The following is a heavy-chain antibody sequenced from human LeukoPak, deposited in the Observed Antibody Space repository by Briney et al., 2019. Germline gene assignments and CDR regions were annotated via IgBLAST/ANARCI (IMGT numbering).Heavy chain of an antibody. CDR2: IYYSGST. Sequence: PSETLSLTCTVSGGSISSYYWSWIRQPPGKGLEWIGYIYYSGSTNYNASLKSRVTISVEMSKKEFSLKLSFVTAADTGVCYCARGPGDPGFDYWGQGTLVTVSS. D-gene: IGHD1-1*01. CDR1: GGSISSYY. V-gene: IGHV4-59*08. J-gene: IGHJ4*02. CDR3: ARGPGDPGFDY.